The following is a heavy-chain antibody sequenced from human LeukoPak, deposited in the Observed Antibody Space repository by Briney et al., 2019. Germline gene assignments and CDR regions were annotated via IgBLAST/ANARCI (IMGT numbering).Heavy chain of an antibody. CDR1: GASIDSYY. D-gene: IGHD5-12*01. V-gene: IGHV4-34*01. CDR3: ARHSSWGTWLHTKGTFDP. J-gene: IGHJ5*02. Sequence: SETLSLTCTISGASIDSYYWSWIRQPPGKGLEWIGEINHSGSTNYNPSLKSRVTMSVDTSKNQFSLKLSSVTAADTAVYYCARHSSWGTWLHTKGTFDPWGQGTLVTVSS. CDR2: INHSGST.